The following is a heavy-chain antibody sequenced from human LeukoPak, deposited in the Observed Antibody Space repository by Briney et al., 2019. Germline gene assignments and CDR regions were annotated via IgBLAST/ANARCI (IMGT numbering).Heavy chain of an antibody. CDR1: GFTFSSYT. CDR3: AKDGGLWVSAHWGDS. CDR2: ITTGDGNT. Sequence: GGSLRLSCTASGFTFSSYTMTWVRQAPGKGLKWVSTITTGDGNTYADSVKGRFTVSRDDSKNALYLQMNSLRAEDTAVYYCAKDGGLWVSAHWGDSWGRGTLVTVSS. V-gene: IGHV3-23*01. J-gene: IGHJ4*02. D-gene: IGHD7-27*01.